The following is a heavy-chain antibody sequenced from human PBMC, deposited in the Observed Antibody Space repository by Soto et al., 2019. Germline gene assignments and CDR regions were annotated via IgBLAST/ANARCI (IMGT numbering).Heavy chain of an antibody. J-gene: IGHJ4*02. V-gene: IGHV4-31*03. Sequence: PSETLSLTCTVSGGSISSGGYYWSWIRQHPGKGLEWIGYIYYSGSTYYNPSLKSRVTISVDTSKNQFSLKLSSVTAADTAVYYCARVLHYYDSSGYNDYCGQGTLVTVSS. CDR1: GGSISSGGYY. D-gene: IGHD3-22*01. CDR3: ARVLHYYDSSGYNDY. CDR2: IYYSGST.